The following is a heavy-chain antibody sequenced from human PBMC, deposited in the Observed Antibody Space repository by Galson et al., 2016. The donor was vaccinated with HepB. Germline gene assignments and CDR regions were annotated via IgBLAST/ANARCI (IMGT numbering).Heavy chain of an antibody. CDR3: VRGGDYGDYVGYFDY. CDR2: IHYSGRT. J-gene: IGHJ4*02. Sequence: NLSLTCTVSRGSISSAGYYWSWIRQHPGKGLEWIGNIHYSGRTYYNPSLKSRVLILIDTAKNQFSLKVISVSAADTAVYYCVRGGDYGDYVGYFDYWGQGTLVTVSS. CDR1: RGSISSAGYY. V-gene: IGHV4-31*03. D-gene: IGHD4-17*01.